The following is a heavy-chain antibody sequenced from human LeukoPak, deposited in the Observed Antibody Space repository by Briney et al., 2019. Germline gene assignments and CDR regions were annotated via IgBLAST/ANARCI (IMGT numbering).Heavy chain of an antibody. J-gene: IGHJ6*02. CDR1: GGSISSSPW. Sequence: SGTLSLTCAVSGGSISSSPWCSWVRQPPGKGLEWIGTIYHDGNTDYNPSLKSRVTISVDKSKNQLSLKLTSVTAADTAVYYCARFYGFGELFSYGMDVWGQGTTVTVSS. D-gene: IGHD3-10*01. V-gene: IGHV4-4*02. CDR2: IYHDGNT. CDR3: ARFYGFGELFSYGMDV.